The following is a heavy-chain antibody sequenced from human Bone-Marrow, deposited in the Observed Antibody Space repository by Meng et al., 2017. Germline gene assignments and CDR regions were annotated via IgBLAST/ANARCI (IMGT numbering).Heavy chain of an antibody. CDR1: GFTLSDHY. J-gene: IGHJ4*02. Sequence: GGSLRLSCAASGFTLSDHYMDWVRQVPGKGLEWVSAISGSGGSTYYADSVKGRFTISRDNSKNTLYLQMNSLRAEDTAVYYCASQAGRTPTGYSINWGQGTLVTVSS. CDR3: ASQAGRTPTGYSIN. D-gene: IGHD6-13*01. V-gene: IGHV3-23*01. CDR2: ISGSGGST.